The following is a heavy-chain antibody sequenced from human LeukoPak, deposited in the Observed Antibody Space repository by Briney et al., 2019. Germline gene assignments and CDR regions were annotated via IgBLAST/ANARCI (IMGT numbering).Heavy chain of an antibody. V-gene: IGHV1-18*01. J-gene: IGHJ4*02. CDR2: ISAYNGET. CDR1: GYTFNNYG. Sequence: ASVKVSCKAPGYTFNNYGISWVRQALGQGLEWMGWISAYNGETRYEQNLQGRVTMTTDTSTTTAYMAVRSLRTDDTAVYYCARVPPAAHQLLSSDYWGQGTLVTVSS. D-gene: IGHD2-2*01. CDR3: ARVPPAAHQLLSSDY.